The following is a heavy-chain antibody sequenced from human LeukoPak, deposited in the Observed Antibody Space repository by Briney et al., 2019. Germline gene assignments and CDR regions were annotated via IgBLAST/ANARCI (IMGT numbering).Heavy chain of an antibody. V-gene: IGHV1-2*02. J-gene: IGHJ5*02. CDR1: GYTFVDYY. CDR3: ARVSTSGYRDWPDP. D-gene: IGHD3-9*01. Sequence: GTSVKVSCKASGYTFVDYYIHWVRQAPGQGLEWMGWIYPKSGGTNYAQKFQGRVTMTRDTSITTAYMELTRLKFDDTAVYYCARVSTSGYRDWPDPWGQGTLVTVSS. CDR2: IYPKSGGT.